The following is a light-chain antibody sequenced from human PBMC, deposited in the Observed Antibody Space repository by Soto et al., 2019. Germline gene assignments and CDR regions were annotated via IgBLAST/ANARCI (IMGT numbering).Light chain of an antibody. CDR2: DTS. J-gene: IGKJ1*01. CDR3: QQRSTWPVT. Sequence: EIVLTQSPATLSLSPREGATLSCRASQSVSSYLAWYQQKPGQAPRLLISDTSNRATGIPARFSCRGSGTDFTLIISSLEPEDFAVYYCQQRSTWPVTFGLGTKVEV. CDR1: QSVSSY. V-gene: IGKV3-11*01.